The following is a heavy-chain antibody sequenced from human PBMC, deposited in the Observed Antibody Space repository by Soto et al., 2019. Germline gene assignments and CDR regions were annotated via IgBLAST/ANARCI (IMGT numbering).Heavy chain of an antibody. CDR3: ARDYSYQRAMDV. CDR2: ISYDGSHK. V-gene: IGHV3-30-3*01. D-gene: IGHD2-15*01. CDR1: GCTFSNFA. J-gene: IGHJ6*02. Sequence: LRLSCAASGCTFSNFAMYWVRQAPGKGLEWVTVISYDGSHKYYADSVKGRFTISRDNSKNTLYLQMNNLRAEDSAVYFCARDYSYQRAMDVWGQGTTVTVSS.